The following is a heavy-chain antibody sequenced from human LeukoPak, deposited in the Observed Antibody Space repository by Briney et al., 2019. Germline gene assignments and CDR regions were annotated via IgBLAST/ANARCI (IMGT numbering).Heavy chain of an antibody. Sequence: SETLSLTCTVSGYSISSGYYWGWIRQPPGKGLEWIRSIYHSGSTYYNPSLKSRVTISVDTSKNQFSLKLSSVTAADTAVYYCASQNGDYDILTGFDYWGQGTLVTVSS. CDR3: ASQNGDYDILTGFDY. V-gene: IGHV4-38-2*02. J-gene: IGHJ4*02. D-gene: IGHD3-9*01. CDR2: IYHSGST. CDR1: GYSISSGYY.